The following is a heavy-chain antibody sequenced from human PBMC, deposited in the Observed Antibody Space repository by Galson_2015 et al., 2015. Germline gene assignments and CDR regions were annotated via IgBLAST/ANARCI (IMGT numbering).Heavy chain of an antibody. V-gene: IGHV1-3*01. CDR1: GYTFTSYA. D-gene: IGHD6-13*01. CDR2: INAGNGNT. Sequence: SVKGSCKASGYTFTSYAMHWVRQAPGQRLEWMGWINAGNGNTKYSQKFQGRVTITRDTSASTAYMELSSLRSEDTAVYYCARAPRLTIAAALWFDPWGQGTLVTVSS. J-gene: IGHJ5*02. CDR3: ARAPRLTIAAALWFDP.